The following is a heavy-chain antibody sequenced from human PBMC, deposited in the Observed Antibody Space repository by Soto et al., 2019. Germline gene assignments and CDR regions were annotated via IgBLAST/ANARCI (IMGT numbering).Heavy chain of an antibody. J-gene: IGHJ4*02. Sequence: ALRLSCAASGFASDHYAIHWVRQAPGKGLEWVSGISWNSDTIEYADSVKGRFTVSRDNAKNSMFLQLNSLGPEDTALYYCAKTPGYGSVGSGSNLGYFDSWGQRTPVTVSS. CDR3: AKTPGYGSVGSGSNLGYFDS. CDR2: ISWNSDTI. V-gene: IGHV3-9*02. D-gene: IGHD2-15*01. CDR1: GFASDHYA.